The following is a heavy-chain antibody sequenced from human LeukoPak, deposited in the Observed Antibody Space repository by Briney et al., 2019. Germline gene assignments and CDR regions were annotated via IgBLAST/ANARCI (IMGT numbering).Heavy chain of an antibody. D-gene: IGHD4-17*01. CDR3: AREDPQTTVPEGMDV. CDR2: VYYSGTT. J-gene: IGHJ6*02. Sequence: PSETLSLTCTVSGGSISNFYWSWIRQSPGKGLEWIGYVYYSGTTNSNPSLKSRVTISVDTSKNQFSLQLRSVTAADSAVYFCAREDPQTTVPEGMDVWGQGTTVTVSS. V-gene: IGHV4-59*01. CDR1: GGSISNFY.